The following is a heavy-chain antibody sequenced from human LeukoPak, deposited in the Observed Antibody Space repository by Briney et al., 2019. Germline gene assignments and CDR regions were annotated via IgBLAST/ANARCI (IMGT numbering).Heavy chain of an antibody. J-gene: IGHJ4*02. D-gene: IGHD3-22*01. CDR2: ISGSGDNT. Sequence: GGSLRLSCAASGFTFSSYAMSWVRQAPGKGLEWVSAISGSGDNTYYADSVKGRFTISRDNSKNTLYVQVNSLGTEDTAAYYCAKGSYYDSSGSFYFDYWGQGTLVTVSS. V-gene: IGHV3-23*01. CDR1: GFTFSSYA. CDR3: AKGSYYDSSGSFYFDY.